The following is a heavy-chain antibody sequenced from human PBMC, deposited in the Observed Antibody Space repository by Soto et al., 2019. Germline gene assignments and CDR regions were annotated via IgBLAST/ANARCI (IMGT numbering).Heavy chain of an antibody. V-gene: IGHV4-4*07. CDR3: VRDGTKTLRDWFDP. J-gene: IGHJ5*02. CDR2: IYATGTT. CDR1: GASISGFY. D-gene: IGHD1-1*01. Sequence: SETLSLTCTVSGASISGFYWSWIRKSAGKGLEWIGRIYATGTTDYNPSLKSRVMVSVDTSKKQFSLKLRSVTAADTAVYYCVRDGTKTLRDWFDPWGQGISVIVSS.